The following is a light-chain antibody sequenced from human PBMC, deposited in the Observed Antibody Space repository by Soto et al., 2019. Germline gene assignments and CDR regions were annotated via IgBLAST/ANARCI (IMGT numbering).Light chain of an antibody. CDR1: QSVSSSY. Sequence: EIVLTQSPGTLSLSPRERDTISCRASQSVSSSYLAWYQQKPGQAPRLLIYGASSRATGIPDRFSGSGSGTDFTLTISRLEPEDFAVYYCQQYGSSPLTFGGGTKVDIK. V-gene: IGKV3-20*01. J-gene: IGKJ4*01. CDR2: GAS. CDR3: QQYGSSPLT.